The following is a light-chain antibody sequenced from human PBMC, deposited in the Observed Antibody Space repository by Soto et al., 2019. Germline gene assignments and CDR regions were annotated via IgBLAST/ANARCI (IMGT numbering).Light chain of an antibody. J-gene: IGKJ4*01. V-gene: IGKV1-9*01. Sequence: DIQLTQSPSFLSASVGGRVTITCRASPGISSYLAWYQQKPGKALKLLIHGASTLQSGVPSRFSGSGSGTEFTLTISSLQPEDFATYYCQQLSSYPFTFGGGTRVEIK. CDR1: PGISSY. CDR3: QQLSSYPFT. CDR2: GAS.